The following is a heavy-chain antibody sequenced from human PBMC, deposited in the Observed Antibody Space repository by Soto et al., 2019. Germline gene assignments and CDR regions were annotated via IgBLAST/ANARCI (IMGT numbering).Heavy chain of an antibody. J-gene: IGHJ4*02. D-gene: IGHD3-10*01. CDR2: ISFDGRNK. CDR3: AKDRRVGNVYYLGFHC. Sequence: QEQLVESGGGVVQPGRSLRLSCAASGFTFSHYAMHWVRQAPGKGLQWVSSISFDGRNKYYVDSVKGRFTISRENSNKRLYLEIDSVRAEDTAVYSCAKDRRVGNVYYLGFHCWGQGTLVTVSS. CDR1: GFTFSHYA. V-gene: IGHV3-30*04.